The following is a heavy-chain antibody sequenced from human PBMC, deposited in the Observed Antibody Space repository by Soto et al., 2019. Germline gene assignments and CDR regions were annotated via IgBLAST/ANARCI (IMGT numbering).Heavy chain of an antibody. Sequence: SLTCAVSGGSISSITWWSWVRQPPGKGLEWNGGIYHSGSTNYNPSLKSSVTISVDKSKNQFSLKVSSVTAADRAVYYCVSSDELERATLNSFDFWGQGTMVTVSS. J-gene: IGHJ4*02. CDR2: IYHSGST. V-gene: IGHV4-4*02. CDR3: VSSDELERATLNSFDF. CDR1: GGSISSITW. D-gene: IGHD5-12*01.